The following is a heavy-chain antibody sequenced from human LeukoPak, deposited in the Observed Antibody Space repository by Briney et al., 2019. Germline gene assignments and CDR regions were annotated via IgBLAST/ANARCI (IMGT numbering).Heavy chain of an antibody. Sequence: PGGSLRLSCAASGFTFSSYAMSWVRQAPGKGLEWVSAISDSYGSTYYIDSVKGRFIISRDSSKNTLYLQMNSLKAEDTAIYYCTKTLESGGGLDYWGQGTLVTVSS. V-gene: IGHV3-23*01. D-gene: IGHD3-3*01. J-gene: IGHJ4*02. CDR1: GFTFSSYA. CDR3: TKTLESGGGLDY. CDR2: ISDSYGST.